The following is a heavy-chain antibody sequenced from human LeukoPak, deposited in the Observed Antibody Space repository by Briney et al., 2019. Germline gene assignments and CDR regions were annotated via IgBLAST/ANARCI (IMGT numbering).Heavy chain of an antibody. CDR1: GFTVSNNY. Sequence: GGSLRLSCAASGFTVSNNYMGWVRQAPGKGLEWVSSIYSRGSTSYVDSVKGRFTISRDNSKNTLFLQMNSLRVEDTAVYYCARDYYGPWGQGTLVTVSS. CDR3: ARDYYGP. CDR2: IYSRGST. J-gene: IGHJ5*02. V-gene: IGHV3-66*03. D-gene: IGHD3-22*01.